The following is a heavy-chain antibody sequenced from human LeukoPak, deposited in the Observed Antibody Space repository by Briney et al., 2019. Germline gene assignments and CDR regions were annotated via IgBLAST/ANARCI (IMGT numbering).Heavy chain of an antibody. Sequence: GGSLRLSCAASGFTFNDYYMSWIRRAPGKGLEWVSYISRGGSSIYYADSVKGRFTMSRDNTRNSLYLQMNSLRVEDTAVYYCARDHYGSGSYGWFDPWGQGTLVTVSS. D-gene: IGHD3-10*01. J-gene: IGHJ5*02. CDR2: ISRGGSSI. CDR3: ARDHYGSGSYGWFDP. CDR1: GFTFNDYY. V-gene: IGHV3-11*01.